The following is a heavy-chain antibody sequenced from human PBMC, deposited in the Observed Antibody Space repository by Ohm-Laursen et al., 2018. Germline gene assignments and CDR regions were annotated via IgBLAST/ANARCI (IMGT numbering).Heavy chain of an antibody. CDR1: GFSLSNARMG. J-gene: IGHJ5*02. Sequence: TQTLTLTCTVSGFSLSNARMGVSWIRQPPGKALEWLARIDWDDDKYYSTSLKTRLTISKDTSKNQVVLTMTNMDPVDTATYYCARTPDYYDSSGYYNWFDPWGQGTLVTVSS. CDR3: ARTPDYYDSSGYYNWFDP. CDR2: IDWDDDK. D-gene: IGHD3-22*01. V-gene: IGHV2-70*11.